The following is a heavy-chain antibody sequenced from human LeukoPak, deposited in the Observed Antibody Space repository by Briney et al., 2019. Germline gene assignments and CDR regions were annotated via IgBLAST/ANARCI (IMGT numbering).Heavy chain of an antibody. CDR3: ATMTTVTQFDY. D-gene: IGHD4-17*01. CDR2: IYHSGST. Sequence: LRLSCAASGFGFEDYVMHWVRQVPGKGLEWIGYIYHSGSTYYNPSLKSRVTISVDRSKNQFSLKLSSVTAADTAVYYCATMTTVTQFDYWGQGTLVTVSS. J-gene: IGHJ4*02. V-gene: IGHV4-30-2*01. CDR1: GFGFEDYV.